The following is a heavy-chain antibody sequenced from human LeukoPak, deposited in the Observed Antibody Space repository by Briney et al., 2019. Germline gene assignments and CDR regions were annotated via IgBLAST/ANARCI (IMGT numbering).Heavy chain of an antibody. CDR2: LYSDGNT. V-gene: IGHV3-53*01. Sequence: PGGSQRLSCAASGFTVITNDMTWVRQAPGKGLEWDSVLYSDGNTKYADSVQGRFTISRDNSKNTLYLEMNSLSPDDTAVYYCARGVEPLAANTLAYWGQGTLVTVSS. J-gene: IGHJ4*02. CDR3: ARGVEPLAANTLAY. D-gene: IGHD1-14*01. CDR1: GFTVITND.